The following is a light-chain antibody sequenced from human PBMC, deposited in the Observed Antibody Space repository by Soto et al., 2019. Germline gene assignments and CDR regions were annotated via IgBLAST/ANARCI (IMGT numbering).Light chain of an antibody. V-gene: IGKV3-20*01. CDR2: GAS. Sequence: EIVLTQSPGTLSLSPGERATLSCRASQSVSSSYLAWYQQKPGQAPRLLIYGASSRATGIPDRFSGSGSGTDFTLTISRLEPDDFALYYCQQYDSSPITFGQGTRLEIK. CDR1: QSVSSSY. J-gene: IGKJ5*01. CDR3: QQYDSSPIT.